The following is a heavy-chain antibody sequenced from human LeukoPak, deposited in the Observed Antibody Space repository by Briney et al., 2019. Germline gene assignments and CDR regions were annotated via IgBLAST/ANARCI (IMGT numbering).Heavy chain of an antibody. D-gene: IGHD3-10*01. CDR2: INSDGSIT. Sequence: GGSLRLSCAASGLTFSTYWMHWVRQAPGKGLVWVSRINSDGSITNYADSVKGRFTISRDNAKNTLYLQMNSLRAEDTAVYFCARGYLEDYWGQGTTVTVSS. CDR3: ARGYLEDY. CDR1: GLTFSTYW. J-gene: IGHJ4*03. V-gene: IGHV3-74*01.